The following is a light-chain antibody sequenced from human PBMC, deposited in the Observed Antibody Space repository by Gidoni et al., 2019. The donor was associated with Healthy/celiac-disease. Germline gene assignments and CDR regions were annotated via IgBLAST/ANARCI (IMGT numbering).Light chain of an antibody. CDR3: QQSYSTPRT. J-gene: IGKJ1*01. V-gene: IGKV1-39*01. Sequence: AITCLASQSISSYLNWYQQKPGKAPKLLIYAASSLQSGVPSRFSGSGSGTDFTLTISSLQPEDFATYYCQQSYSTPRTFGHWTKVEIK. CDR2: AAS. CDR1: QSISSY.